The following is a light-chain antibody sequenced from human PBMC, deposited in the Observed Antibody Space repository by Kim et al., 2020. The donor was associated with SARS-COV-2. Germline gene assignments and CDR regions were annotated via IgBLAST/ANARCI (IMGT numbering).Light chain of an antibody. J-gene: IGLJ2*01. V-gene: IGLV10-54*01. CDR3: SAWDTSLNAAI. CDR1: SNNVGNQG. Sequence: QTATVTWPENSNNVGNQGAVWEQKHQGRPPKLLSDGNHDRPSGSSERFAAAKSGNTASLTITGLQPEDEADYFCSAWDTSLNAAIFGRGTQLTVL. CDR2: GNH.